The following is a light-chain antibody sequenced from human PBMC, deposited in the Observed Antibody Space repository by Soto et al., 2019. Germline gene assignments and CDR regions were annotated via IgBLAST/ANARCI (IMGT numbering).Light chain of an antibody. J-gene: IGKJ1*01. CDR1: QSVSSNY. Sequence: EIVLTQSPGTLSLSPGERATLSCRASQSVSSNYLAWYQQKPGQAPRLLIYGASSRATGIPDRFSGSGSGTDFTLTISSLEPEDFAVYYCQQYGSSPVTFGQGTKVDIK. CDR2: GAS. V-gene: IGKV3-20*01. CDR3: QQYGSSPVT.